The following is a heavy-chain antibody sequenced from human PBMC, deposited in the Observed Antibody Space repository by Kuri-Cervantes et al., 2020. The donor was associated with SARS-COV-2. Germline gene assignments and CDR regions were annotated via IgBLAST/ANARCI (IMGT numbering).Heavy chain of an antibody. J-gene: IGHJ6*03. CDR1: GGSISSHY. Sequence: GSLRLSCTVSGGSISSHYWSWIRQPPGKGLEWIGYIYYSGSTNYNPSLKSRVTISVDTSKNQFSLKLSSVTAADTAVYYCARAAGGLLGLYYYYYMDVWGKGTTVTVS. CDR3: ARAAGGLLGLYYYYYMDV. V-gene: IGHV4-59*11. D-gene: IGHD3-10*01. CDR2: IYYSGST.